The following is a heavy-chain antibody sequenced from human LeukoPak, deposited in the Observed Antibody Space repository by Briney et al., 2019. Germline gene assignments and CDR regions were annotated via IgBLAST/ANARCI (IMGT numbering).Heavy chain of an antibody. CDR1: GFTFSIYG. V-gene: IGHV3-30*03. D-gene: IGHD2-2*01. CDR2: ISYDGSNE. Sequence: GGSLRLSCAACGFTFSIYGMHWVRQAPGKGVEGVAVISYDGSNEYYADSVKGRFTISRDNSKNTLYLQMNSLRPEDAAVYYCARDYFCSSTSCSATGAFDIWGQGTMVTVSS. CDR3: ARDYFCSSTSCSATGAFDI. J-gene: IGHJ3*02.